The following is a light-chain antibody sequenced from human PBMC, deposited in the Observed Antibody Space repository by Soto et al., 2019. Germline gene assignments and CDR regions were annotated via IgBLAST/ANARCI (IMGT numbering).Light chain of an antibody. J-gene: IGKJ5*01. CDR1: QSVSSSY. CDR2: GAS. V-gene: IGKV3-20*01. CDR3: QQFGTSHPIT. Sequence: EVVLSQSPGTLSSLSCKSATISCRAIQSVSSSYLACFQQQPGHAPRLXIXGASSRATGIPDRFSGGGSGTDFSLTISRLEHEDFSVYYCQQFGTSHPITFGQGTRLEI.